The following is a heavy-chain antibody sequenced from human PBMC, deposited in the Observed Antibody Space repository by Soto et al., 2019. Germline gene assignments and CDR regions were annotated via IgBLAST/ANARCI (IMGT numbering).Heavy chain of an antibody. D-gene: IGHD3-10*01. CDR3: ARGDSDYYGSGSYYLD. J-gene: IGHJ4*02. Sequence: QVQLQQWGAGLLKPSETLSLTCAVYGGSFSGYYWSWIRQPPGKGLEWIGEINHSGSTNYNPSLKSRVTTSVDTSKNQFSLKLSSVTAADTAVYYCARGDSDYYGSGSYYLDWSQGTLVTVSS. CDR1: GGSFSGYY. V-gene: IGHV4-34*01. CDR2: INHSGST.